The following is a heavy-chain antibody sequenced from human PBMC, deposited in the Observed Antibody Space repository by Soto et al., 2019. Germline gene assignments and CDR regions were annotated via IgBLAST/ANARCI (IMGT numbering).Heavy chain of an antibody. Sequence: SETLSLTCTVSGGSISSSSYYWCWIRQPQGKGLEWIGSIYYSGSTYYNPSLKSRVTISVDTSKNQFSLKLSSVTAADTAVYYCARPSSSSCYGGDCWFDPWGQGTLVTVS. V-gene: IGHV4-39*01. CDR3: ARPSSSSCYGGDCWFDP. D-gene: IGHD2-2*01. J-gene: IGHJ5*02. CDR2: IYYSGST. CDR1: GGSISSSSYY.